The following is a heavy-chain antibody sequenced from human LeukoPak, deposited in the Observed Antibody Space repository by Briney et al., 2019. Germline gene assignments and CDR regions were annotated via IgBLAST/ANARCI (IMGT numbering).Heavy chain of an antibody. D-gene: IGHD6-13*01. J-gene: IGHJ6*03. Sequence: PSETLSLTCTVSGGSISSGSYYWSWIRQPAGKGLEWIGRIYTSGSTNYNPSLKSRVTISIDTSKNQFSLKLSSVTAADTAVYYCARDLYSTDRGYYYYYMDVWGKGTTVTVSS. CDR1: GGSISSGSYY. CDR3: ARDLYSTDRGYYYYYMDV. V-gene: IGHV4-61*02. CDR2: IYTSGST.